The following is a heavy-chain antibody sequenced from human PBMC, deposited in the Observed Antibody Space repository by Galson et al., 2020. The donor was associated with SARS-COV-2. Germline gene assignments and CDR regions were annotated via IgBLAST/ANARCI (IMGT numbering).Heavy chain of an antibody. D-gene: IGHD3-22*01. CDR3: ATDPEGGDTSGYYFPSHYFYGMDV. V-gene: IGHV3-15*01. CDR2: IKSKSDGGTT. CDR1: GFTFSNAW. J-gene: IGHJ6*02. Sequence: GGSLRLSCVVSGFTFSNAWMSWVRQAPGKGLDWVGRIKSKSDGGTTDYAAPVKGRFIISRDDSKNTVSLQMNSLKTEDTAVYYCATDPEGGDTSGYYFPSHYFYGMDVWGQGTTVTVSS.